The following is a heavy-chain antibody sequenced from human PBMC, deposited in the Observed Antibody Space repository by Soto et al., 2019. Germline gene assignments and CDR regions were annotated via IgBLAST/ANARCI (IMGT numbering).Heavy chain of an antibody. CDR2: IYYSGST. V-gene: IGHV4-39*01. Sequence: SETLSLTCTVSGGSISSSSYYWGWIRQPPGKGLEWIGSIYYSGSTYYNPSLKSRVTISVDTSKNQFSLKLSSVTAADTAVYYCARGGYYYGSGSYSPNWFDPWGQGTLVTVSS. D-gene: IGHD3-10*01. J-gene: IGHJ5*02. CDR3: ARGGYYYGSGSYSPNWFDP. CDR1: GGSISSSSYY.